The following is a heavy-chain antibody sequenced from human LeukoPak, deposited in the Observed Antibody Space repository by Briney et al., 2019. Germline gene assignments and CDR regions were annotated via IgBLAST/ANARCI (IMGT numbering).Heavy chain of an antibody. Sequence: GGSLRLSCAASGFTFSSYAMSWVRQAPGEGLEWVSAISGSGGSTYYADSVKGRFTISRDNSKNTLYLQMNSLGAEDTAVYYCAKDGMATISYYFDYWGQGTLVTVSS. V-gene: IGHV3-23*01. CDR3: AKDGMATISYYFDY. J-gene: IGHJ4*02. D-gene: IGHD5-24*01. CDR1: GFTFSSYA. CDR2: ISGSGGST.